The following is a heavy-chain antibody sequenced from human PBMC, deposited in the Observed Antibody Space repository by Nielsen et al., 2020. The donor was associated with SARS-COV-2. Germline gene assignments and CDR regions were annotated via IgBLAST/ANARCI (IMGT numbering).Heavy chain of an antibody. D-gene: IGHD3-3*01. V-gene: IGHV1-2*06. CDR1: GYTFTGYY. J-gene: IGHJ6*02. CDR3: ARGNYDFWSGYPYYYYGMDV. Sequence: ASVKVSCKASGYTFTGYYMHWVRQAPGQGLEWMGRINPNSGGTNYAQKFQGRVTMTRDTSISTAYMELSSLRSEDTAVYYCARGNYDFWSGYPYYYYGMDVWGQGTTVTVSS. CDR2: INPNSGGT.